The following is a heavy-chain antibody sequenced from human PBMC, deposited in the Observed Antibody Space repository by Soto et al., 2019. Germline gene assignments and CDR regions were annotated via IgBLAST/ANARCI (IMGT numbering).Heavy chain of an antibody. D-gene: IGHD2-15*01. J-gene: IGHJ6*02. CDR3: ARGSRGVLDYYYYYGMDV. Sequence: PSETLSLTCTVSGGSISSGGYYWSWIRQHPGKGLEWIGYIYYSGSTYYNPSLKSRVTISVDTSKNQFSLKLSSVTAADTAVYYCARGSRGVLDYYYYYGMDVWGQGTTVTVSS. V-gene: IGHV4-31*03. CDR1: GGSISSGGYY. CDR2: IYYSGST.